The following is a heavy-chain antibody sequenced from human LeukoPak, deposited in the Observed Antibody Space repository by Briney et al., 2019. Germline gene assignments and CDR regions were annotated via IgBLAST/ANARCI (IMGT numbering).Heavy chain of an antibody. CDR2: ISYDGSNK. V-gene: IGHV3-30-3*01. J-gene: IGHJ4*02. CDR1: GFTFSSYA. D-gene: IGHD3-3*01. Sequence: GGSLRLSCAASGFTFSSYAMHWVRQAPGKGPEWVAVISYDGSNKYYADSVKGRFTISRDNSKNTLYLQMNSLRAEDTALYYCARVKGSGSRNSIDYWGQGTLVTVSS. CDR3: ARVKGSGSRNSIDY.